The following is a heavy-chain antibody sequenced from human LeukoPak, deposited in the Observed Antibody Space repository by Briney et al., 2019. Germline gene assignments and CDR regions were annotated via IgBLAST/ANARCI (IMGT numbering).Heavy chain of an antibody. CDR2: ISSSSSYI. CDR1: GFTFSSYS. CDR3: ARDIVATITPYYYYYGTDV. Sequence: GGSLRLSCAASGFTFSSYSMNWVRQVPGKGLEWVSSISSSSSYIYYADSVKGRFTISRDNAKNSLYLQMNSLRAEDTAVYYCARDIVATITPYYYYYGTDVWGQGTTVTVSS. J-gene: IGHJ6*02. V-gene: IGHV3-21*01. D-gene: IGHD5-12*01.